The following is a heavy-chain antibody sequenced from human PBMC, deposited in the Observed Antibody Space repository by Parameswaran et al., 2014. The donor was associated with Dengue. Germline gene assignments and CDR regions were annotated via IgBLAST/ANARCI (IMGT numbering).Heavy chain of an antibody. D-gene: IGHD3-9*01. CDR2: IYYSGST. Sequence: WIRQPPGKGLEWIGSIYYSGSTYYNPSLKSRVTISVDTSKNQFSLKLSSVTAADTAVYYCARDLITYYDILTGYSLVSYFDYWGQGTLVTVSS. V-gene: IGHV4-39*07. J-gene: IGHJ4*02. CDR3: ARDLITYYDILTGYSLVSYFDY.